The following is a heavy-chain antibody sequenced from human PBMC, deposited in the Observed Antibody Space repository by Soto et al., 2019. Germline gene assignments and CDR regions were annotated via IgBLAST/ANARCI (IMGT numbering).Heavy chain of an antibody. V-gene: IGHV4-59*01. CDR3: ARGLGAAAAANFDY. CDR1: GGSISSYY. J-gene: IGHJ4*02. CDR2: IYYSGST. D-gene: IGHD6-13*01. Sequence: SETLSLTCTVSGGSISSYYWSWIRQPPGKGLEWIGYIYYSGSTNYNPSHKSRDTISVDTSKNQFSLKLSSVTAADTAVYYCARGLGAAAAANFDYWGQGTLVTVSS.